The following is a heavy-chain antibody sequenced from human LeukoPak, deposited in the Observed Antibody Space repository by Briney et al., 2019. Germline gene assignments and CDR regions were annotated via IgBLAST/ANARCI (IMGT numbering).Heavy chain of an antibody. CDR2: MNPNSGNT. V-gene: IGHV1-8*01. D-gene: IGHD3-10*01. J-gene: IGHJ4*02. CDR3: ARGRRGSGSYYSDY. CDR1: GYTFTSYD. Sequence: GASVKVSCKASGYTFTSYDINWVRQATGQELEWMGWMNPNSGNTGYAQKFQGRVTMTRNTSISTAYMELSSLRSEDTAVYYCARGRRGSGSYYSDYWGQGTLVTVSS.